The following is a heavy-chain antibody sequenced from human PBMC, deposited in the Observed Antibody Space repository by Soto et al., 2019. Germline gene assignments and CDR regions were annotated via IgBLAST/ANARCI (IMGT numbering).Heavy chain of an antibody. Sequence: SSETLSLTCTFSCGSINSSSYYWGWIRQPPGKGLEWIGSIYYSGSTYYNPSLKSRVTISVDTSKNQFSLKLSSVTAADTAVYYCARPGYSSGWYGEGDYWGQGTLVTVSS. V-gene: IGHV4-39*01. CDR3: ARPGYSSGWYGEGDY. CDR2: IYYSGST. J-gene: IGHJ4*02. D-gene: IGHD6-19*01. CDR1: CGSINSSSYY.